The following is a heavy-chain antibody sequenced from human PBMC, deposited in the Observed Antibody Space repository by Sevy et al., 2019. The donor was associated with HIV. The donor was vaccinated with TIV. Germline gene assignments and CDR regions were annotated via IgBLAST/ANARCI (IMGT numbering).Heavy chain of an antibody. J-gene: IGHJ5*02. V-gene: IGHV3-53*01. D-gene: IGHD6-19*01. CDR1: GFVVGSNY. CDR3: ARGRGEQWLATRGFDP. Sequence: GGSLRLSCAASGFVVGSNYMSWVRQAPGKGLEWVSVIYSDGNTYYADSVKGRFTISRDNSMNTLYLQMNSLRVEDTAIYYCARGRGEQWLATRGFDPWGQGTLVTVSS. CDR2: IYSDGNT.